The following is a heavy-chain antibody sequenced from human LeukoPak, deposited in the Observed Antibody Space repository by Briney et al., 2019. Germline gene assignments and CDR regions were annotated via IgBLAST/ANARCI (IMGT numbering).Heavy chain of an antibody. V-gene: IGHV3-30*02. CDR1: GFSFSRFG. CDR2: IRYDGNEQ. CDR3: AKHSTIRDCFYMDV. Sequence: GESLGLSCAASGFSFSRFGMHWVRQAPGKGLEWVAFIRYDGNEQSYADSVKGRATISRDDSKDTLYLQMNNLRPEDTAVYYCAKHSTIRDCFYMDVWGTGTTVTVSS. D-gene: IGHD1-26*01. J-gene: IGHJ6*03.